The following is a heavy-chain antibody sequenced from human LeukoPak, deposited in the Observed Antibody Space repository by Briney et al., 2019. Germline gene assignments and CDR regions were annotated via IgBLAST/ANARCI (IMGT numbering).Heavy chain of an antibody. V-gene: IGHV3-21*01. Sequence: GGSLRLSCAASGFTFSSYSMNWVRQAPGKGLEWVSSISSSSSYIYYADSVKGRFTISRDNAKNSLYLQVNSLRAEDTAVYYCARTHSRSDAFDIWGQGTMVTVSS. J-gene: IGHJ3*02. CDR1: GFTFSSYS. CDR2: ISSSSSYI. D-gene: IGHD6-13*01. CDR3: ARTHSRSDAFDI.